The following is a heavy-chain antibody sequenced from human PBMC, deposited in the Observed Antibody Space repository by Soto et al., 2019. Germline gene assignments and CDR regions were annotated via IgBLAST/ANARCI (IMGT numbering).Heavy chain of an antibody. D-gene: IGHD3-3*01. Sequence: GESLKISCKGSGYNFAGYWIAWVRQMPGKGLELMGIIYPSDSDTRYRPSFQGQVTISADKSITSAYLQWSSLRASDTAMYYCARGGVSTRTFDYWGQGTPVTVSS. CDR3: ARGGVSTRTFDY. J-gene: IGHJ4*02. CDR2: IYPSDSDT. CDR1: GYNFAGYW. V-gene: IGHV5-51*01.